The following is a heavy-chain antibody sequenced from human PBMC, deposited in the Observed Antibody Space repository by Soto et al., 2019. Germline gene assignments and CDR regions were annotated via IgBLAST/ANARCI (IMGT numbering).Heavy chain of an antibody. CDR1: GGSFSDYY. CDR3: ARRKVGDTSTPG. CDR2: VSHSGST. V-gene: IGHV4-34*01. J-gene: IGHJ4*02. D-gene: IGHD3-10*01. Sequence: PSETLSLTCAVYGGSFSDYYWSWIRQTPEKGLEWIGEVSHSGSTTYNPSLKNRVTIAIHTSKNQFSLKLSSVTAADTAVYYCARRKVGDTSTPGWGQGTLVTVSS.